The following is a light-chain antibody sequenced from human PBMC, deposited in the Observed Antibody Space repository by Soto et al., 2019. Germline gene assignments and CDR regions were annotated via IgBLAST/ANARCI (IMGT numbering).Light chain of an antibody. CDR3: QQYNSWPPLT. CDR1: QNVNSN. V-gene: IGKV3-15*01. J-gene: IGKJ4*01. CDR2: GAY. Sequence: EIVMTQSPATVSVSPGESATLSCRASQNVNSNLAWYQQKPGQPPRLLIYGAYTRATGVPARFRGSGSGTEFPLTINSLQAEDFAVYYCQQYNSWPPLTFGGGTKVEIK.